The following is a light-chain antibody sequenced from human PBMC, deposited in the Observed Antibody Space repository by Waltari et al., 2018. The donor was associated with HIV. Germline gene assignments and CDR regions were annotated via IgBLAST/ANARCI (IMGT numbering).Light chain of an antibody. Sequence: QSVLTQPPSVSGAPGQRVTIPCSGSSSNIGSGYGVHWYQQLPGTAPKLLIYANSNRPSGVPDRFSGSKSGTSASLAITGLQAEDEADYYCQSYDSSLSGWVFGGGTKLTVL. CDR1: SSNIGSGYG. CDR2: ANS. V-gene: IGLV1-40*01. J-gene: IGLJ3*02. CDR3: QSYDSSLSGWV.